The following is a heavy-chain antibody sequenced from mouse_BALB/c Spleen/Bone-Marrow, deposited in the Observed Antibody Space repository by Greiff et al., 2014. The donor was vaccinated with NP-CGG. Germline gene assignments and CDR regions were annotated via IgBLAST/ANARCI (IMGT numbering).Heavy chain of an antibody. D-gene: IGHD1-1*01. CDR1: GFSFSDYY. Sequence: EVQVVESGGGIVQPGGSLKLSCVISGFSFSDYYMYWVRQTPEKRLEWVAYINDSGGSTYYPDTVKGRFTISRDNAKNTLYLQMSRLKSEDTAMYYCARLGDYSYFDYWGQGTTLTVSS. CDR2: INDSGGST. V-gene: IGHV5-12*02. CDR3: ARLGDYSYFDY. J-gene: IGHJ2*01.